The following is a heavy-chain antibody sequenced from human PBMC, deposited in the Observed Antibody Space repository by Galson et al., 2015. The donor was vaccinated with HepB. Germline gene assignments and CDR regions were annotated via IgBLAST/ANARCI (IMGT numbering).Heavy chain of an antibody. CDR2: IYDSGSP. J-gene: IGHJ5*01. Sequence: QVQLQESGPGLVKPSETLSLTCTVSGDSISNVFWSWIRQPPGKGLEWIGYIYDSGSPNYNPSLKSRVTISIDTSKKQFSLRLRSATAADTAVYYCARHVFVDPRFDFWGPGILVTVSS. V-gene: IGHV4-59*08. CDR1: GDSISNVF. D-gene: IGHD5-24*01. CDR3: ARHVFVDPRFDF.